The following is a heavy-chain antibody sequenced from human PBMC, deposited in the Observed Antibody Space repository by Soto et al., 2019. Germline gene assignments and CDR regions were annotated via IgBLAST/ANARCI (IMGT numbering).Heavy chain of an antibody. CDR1: GGSIISSTW. V-gene: IGHV4-4*02. Sequence: NPSETLSLTCAVSGGSIISSTWWSWVRQPPGKGLEWIGEIYHGGNTNYNPSLKSRITISVDKSKNQFSLRLSSVTAADTAIYYCARNWNWFDPWGQGILVTVSS. CDR2: IYHGGNT. J-gene: IGHJ5*02. D-gene: IGHD1-1*01. CDR3: ARNWNWFDP.